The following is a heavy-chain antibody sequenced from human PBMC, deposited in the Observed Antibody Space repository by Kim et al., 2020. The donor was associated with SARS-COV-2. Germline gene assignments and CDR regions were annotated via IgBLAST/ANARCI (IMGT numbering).Heavy chain of an antibody. J-gene: IGHJ6*02. CDR2: INQVGSDK. V-gene: IGHV3-7*03. D-gene: IGHD3-3*01. Sequence: GSLRLSCAASRFTFDSYWMTWVRLAPGKGLEWVANINQVGSDKYYVDSVKGRFTISRDNAKNTLYLQMNTLRAEDTAIYYCARDTRFYYGLDVWGQGTTVTVSS. CDR1: RFTFDSYW. CDR3: ARDTRFYYGLDV.